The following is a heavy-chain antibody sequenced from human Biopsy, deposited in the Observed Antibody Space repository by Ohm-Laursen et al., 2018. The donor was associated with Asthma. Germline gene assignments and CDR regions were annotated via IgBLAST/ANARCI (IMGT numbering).Heavy chain of an antibody. CDR3: ARRITIFGVVQKDHGMDA. V-gene: IGHV4-39*01. J-gene: IGHJ6*02. CDR1: GGSMTPTSHY. CDR2: ISYGGKT. Sequence: SETLSLTCTVSGGSMTPTSHYWDCIRQAPGKGLEWIGYISYGGKTSYNPSLNNRVTISRDTSKNQFSLSLTSVTAADTAVYFFARRITIFGVVQKDHGMDAWGQGTTVIVSS. D-gene: IGHD3-3*01.